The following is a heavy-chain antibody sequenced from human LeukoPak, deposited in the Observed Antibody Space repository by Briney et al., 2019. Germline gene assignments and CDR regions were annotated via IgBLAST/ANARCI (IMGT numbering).Heavy chain of an antibody. D-gene: IGHD6-19*01. J-gene: IGHJ4*02. CDR2: ISYVGSNK. CDR3: ARGGAYSSGWYFDY. Sequence: GRSLRLSCAASGFTFSSYAMPWVRQAPGKGLEWVAVISYVGSNKYYADSVKGRFTISRDNSKNTLYLQMNSLRAEDTAVYYCARGGAYSSGWYFDYWGQGTLVTVSS. V-gene: IGHV3-30-3*01. CDR1: GFTFSSYA.